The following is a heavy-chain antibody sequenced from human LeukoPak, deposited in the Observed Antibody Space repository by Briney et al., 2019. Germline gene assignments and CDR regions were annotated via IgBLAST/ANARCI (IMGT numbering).Heavy chain of an antibody. CDR1: GYTFTGYY. CDR2: INPNSGGT. D-gene: IGHD2-21*01. Sequence: ASVKVSCKASGYTFTGYYMHWVRQAPGQGLEWMGWINPNSGGTNYAQKFQGRVTMTRDTSISTAYMELSRLRSDDTAVSYCARDTGAYCAGDCFAFDIWGQGTMVTVSS. CDR3: ARDTGAYCAGDCFAFDI. V-gene: IGHV1-2*02. J-gene: IGHJ3*02.